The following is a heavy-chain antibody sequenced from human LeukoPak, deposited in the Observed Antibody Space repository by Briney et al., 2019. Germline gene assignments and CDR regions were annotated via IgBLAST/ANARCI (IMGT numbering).Heavy chain of an antibody. J-gene: IGHJ4*02. V-gene: IGHV1-2*02. CDR1: GYTFTGYY. CDR2: INPNSGGT. Sequence: GASVKVSCKASGYTFTGYYMHWVRQAPGQGLEWMGWINPNSGGTNYAQKFQGRVTMTRDTSISTAYMELSRLRSDDTAVYYCATSMITFGGVPQPDYWGQGTLVTVSS. CDR3: ATSMITFGGVPQPDY. D-gene: IGHD3-16*01.